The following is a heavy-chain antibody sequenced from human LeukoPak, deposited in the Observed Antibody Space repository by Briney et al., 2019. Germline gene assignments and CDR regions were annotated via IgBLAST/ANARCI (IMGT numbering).Heavy chain of an antibody. CDR1: GYTFTSYA. V-gene: IGHV1-18*01. CDR2: ISAYNGNT. J-gene: IGHJ4*02. D-gene: IGHD3-10*01. Sequence: ASVKVSCKASGYTFTSYAMNWVRQAPGQGLEWMGWISAYNGNTNYAQKLQGRVTMTTDTSTSTAYVELRSLRSDDTAVYYCARGRYGSGSNYFDYWGQGTLVTVSS. CDR3: ARGRYGSGSNYFDY.